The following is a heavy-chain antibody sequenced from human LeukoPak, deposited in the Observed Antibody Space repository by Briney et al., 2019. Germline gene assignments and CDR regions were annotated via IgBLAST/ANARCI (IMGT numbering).Heavy chain of an antibody. D-gene: IGHD3-10*01. CDR3: ARDPGGYFDY. V-gene: IGHV3-23*01. J-gene: IGHJ4*02. Sequence: PGGSLRLSCAASGFIFGSHAMSWVRQAPGKGGEWVSVISGSGGSTYYADSVKGRFTISRGNSKNTLFLQMHSLRPQDTAVYYCARDPGGYFDYWGQGTLVTVSS. CDR1: GFIFGSHA. CDR2: ISGSGGST.